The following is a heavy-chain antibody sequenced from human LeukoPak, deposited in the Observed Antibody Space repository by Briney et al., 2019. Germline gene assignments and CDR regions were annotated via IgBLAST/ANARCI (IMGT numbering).Heavy chain of an antibody. CDR2: IYYSGST. D-gene: IGHD4-11*01. CDR3: ASAHDSNPLGYYGMDV. V-gene: IGHV4-59*01. Sequence: SETLSLTCTVSGGSINSYYWSWIRQPPGKGLKWSGYIYYSGSTNYNPSLKSRVTISVDTSKNQFSLKLSSVTAADTAVYYCASAHDSNPLGYYGMDVWGQGTTVTVSS. CDR1: GGSINSYY. J-gene: IGHJ6*02.